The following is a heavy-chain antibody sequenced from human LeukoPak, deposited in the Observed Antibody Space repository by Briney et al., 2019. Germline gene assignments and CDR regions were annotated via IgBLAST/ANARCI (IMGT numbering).Heavy chain of an antibody. J-gene: IGHJ4*02. CDR1: GFKFSDYY. CDR2: IRHDGSDE. CDR3: ARDGFGSYFSLDN. V-gene: IGHV3-7*04. D-gene: IGHD3-10*01. Sequence: GGSLRLSCVTSGFKFSDYYMSWVRQAPGKGLEWVADIRHDGSDEYNVDSVKGRFTISRDNAKNSLFLQMNSLRAEDTAVYYCARDGFGSYFSLDNWGQGTLVTVSS.